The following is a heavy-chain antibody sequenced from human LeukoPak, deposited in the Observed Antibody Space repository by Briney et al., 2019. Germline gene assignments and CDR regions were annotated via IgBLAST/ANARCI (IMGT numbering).Heavy chain of an antibody. CDR3: ATLGGTSRFDY. Sequence: PGGSLRLSCAASGFTFSSYWMSWVRQAPGKGLEWVANIKQDGSEKYYVDSVKGRFTISRDNAKNSLYLQMNSLRAEDTAVYYCATLGGTSRFDYWGQGTLVTVSS. J-gene: IGHJ4*02. V-gene: IGHV3-7*01. CDR2: IKQDGSEK. CDR1: GFTFSSYW. D-gene: IGHD1-26*01.